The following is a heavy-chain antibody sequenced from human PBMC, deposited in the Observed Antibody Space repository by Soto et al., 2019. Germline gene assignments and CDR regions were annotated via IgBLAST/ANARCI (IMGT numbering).Heavy chain of an antibody. J-gene: IGHJ5*02. CDR1: GFPFSSRA. CDR2: ISGSGTIT. CDR3: AEWARYCSGADCRA. Sequence: EVQLLESGGGLVQPGGSLRLSCAASGFPFSSRAMSWVRQAPGKGLEWVSAISGSGTITYYADSVKGRFTISRDTSKNPLYLQMNSLRADDTALYYCAEWARYCSGADCRAWCQGTLVSVYS. V-gene: IGHV3-23*01. D-gene: IGHD2-15*01.